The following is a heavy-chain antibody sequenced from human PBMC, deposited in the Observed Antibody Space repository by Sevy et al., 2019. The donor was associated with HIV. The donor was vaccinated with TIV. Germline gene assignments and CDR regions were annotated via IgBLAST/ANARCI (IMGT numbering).Heavy chain of an antibody. CDR2: IIPIFGTA. CDR1: GGTFSSYA. J-gene: IGHJ3*02. Sequence: ASVKVSCKASGGTFSSYAISWVRQAPGQGLEWMGGIIPIFGTANYAQKFQGRVTITADESTRTAYMELSSLRPEDTAVYYCARVGQQLVPRMSAFDIWGQGTMVTVSS. D-gene: IGHD6-13*01. CDR3: ARVGQQLVPRMSAFDI. V-gene: IGHV1-69*13.